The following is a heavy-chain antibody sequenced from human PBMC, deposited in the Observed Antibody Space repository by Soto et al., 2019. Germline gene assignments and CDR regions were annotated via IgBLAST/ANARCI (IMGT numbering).Heavy chain of an antibody. CDR3: ARTLVPAAQFDY. Sequence: SETLSLTCTVSGGSISSYYWSWIRQPPGKGLEWIGYIYYSGSTNYNPSLKSRVTISVDTSKNQFSPKLSSVTAADTAVYYCARTLVPAAQFDYWGQGTLVTVSS. CDR1: GGSISSYY. J-gene: IGHJ4*02. V-gene: IGHV4-59*01. D-gene: IGHD2-2*01. CDR2: IYYSGST.